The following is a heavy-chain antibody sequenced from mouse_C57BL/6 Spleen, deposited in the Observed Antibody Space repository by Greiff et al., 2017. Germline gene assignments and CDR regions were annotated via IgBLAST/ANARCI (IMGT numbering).Heavy chain of an antibody. D-gene: IGHD1-1*01. J-gene: IGHJ3*01. CDR2: IDPSDSYT. CDR3: AREGYYGTKASWFAY. V-gene: IGHV1-69*01. CDR1: GYTFTSYW. Sequence: QVQLQQPGAELVMPGASVKLSCKASGYTFTSYWMHWVKQRPGQGLEWIGEIDPSDSYTNYNQKFKGKSTLTVDKSSSTAYMQLSSLTSEDSAVYYCAREGYYGTKASWFAYWGQGTLVTVSA.